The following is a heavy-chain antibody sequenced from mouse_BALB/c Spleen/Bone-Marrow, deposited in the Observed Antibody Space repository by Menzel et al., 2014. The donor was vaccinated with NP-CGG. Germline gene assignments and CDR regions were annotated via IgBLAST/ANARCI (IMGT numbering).Heavy chain of an antibody. D-gene: IGHD2-12*01. CDR1: GFNIKDYY. CDR2: IDPENGDT. CDR3: ASYRYGWYFDV. J-gene: IGHJ1*01. Sequence: VQLQQSGAELVRSGASVKLSCTASGFNIKDYYMHWVKQRPEQGLEWIGWIDPENGDTEYAPKFQGKATMTADTSSNTAYLQLSSLTSEDTAVYYCASYRYGWYFDVWGAGTTVTVSS. V-gene: IGHV14-4*02.